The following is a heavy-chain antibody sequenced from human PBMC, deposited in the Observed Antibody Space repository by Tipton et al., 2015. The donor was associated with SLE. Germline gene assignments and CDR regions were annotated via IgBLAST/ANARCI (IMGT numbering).Heavy chain of an antibody. CDR3: ARVPGLERSYYYNYYMDV. D-gene: IGHD1-1*01. CDR1: GGSISSLS. V-gene: IGHV4-59*12. Sequence: LRLSCTVSGGSISSLSWSWIRQPPGKRLEWIGYIFYTGSTNYNPPLKSRVAMSVDTSKNQFSLRLSSVTAADTAVYYCARVPGLERSYYYNYYMDVWGRGTTVTVSS. CDR2: IFYTGST. J-gene: IGHJ6*03.